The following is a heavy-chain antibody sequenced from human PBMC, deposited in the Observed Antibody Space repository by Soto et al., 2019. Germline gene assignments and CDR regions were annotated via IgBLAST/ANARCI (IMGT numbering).Heavy chain of an antibody. V-gene: IGHV3-23*01. CDR1: GFTFSNYS. CDR3: AKQQMGVIRALDY. D-gene: IGHD1-26*01. J-gene: IGHJ4*02. Sequence: AGSLRLSCPASGFTFSNYSMTWIRQAPGKGLEWVSTIRETGNTYYADSVRGRFATSRDNSENTLYLQMSSLRAEDTAVYYCAKQQMGVIRALDYWGQGTLVTVSS. CDR2: IRETGNT.